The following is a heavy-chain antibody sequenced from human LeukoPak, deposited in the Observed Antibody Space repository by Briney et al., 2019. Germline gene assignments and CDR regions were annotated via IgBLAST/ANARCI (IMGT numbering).Heavy chain of an antibody. D-gene: IGHD3-9*01. CDR2: IKYDGSEK. J-gene: IGHJ4*02. Sequence: GGSLRLSCAASGFTFGSFAMSWVRQAPGKGLEWVAKIKYDGSEKYYVDSVKGRFTISRDNAKNSLYLQMNTLRADDTAVYYCANSISLTQWGRGTLVTVSS. CDR1: GFTFGSFA. CDR3: ANSISLTQ. V-gene: IGHV3-7*03.